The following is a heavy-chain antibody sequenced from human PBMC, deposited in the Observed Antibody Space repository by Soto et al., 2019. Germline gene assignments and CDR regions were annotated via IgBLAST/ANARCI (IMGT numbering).Heavy chain of an antibody. CDR1: GYTFRSYC. CDR2: INPSGGST. J-gene: IGHJ5*02. Sequence: ASVKVSCKASGYTFRSYCMHSLRQAPVQVLEWMGIINPSGGSTSYAQKFQGRVTMTRDTSTSTVYMELSSLRSEDTAVYYCARDRYYYDSSGYYYSWFDPWGQGTLVTVSS. V-gene: IGHV1-46*01. D-gene: IGHD3-22*01. CDR3: ARDRYYYDSSGYYYSWFDP.